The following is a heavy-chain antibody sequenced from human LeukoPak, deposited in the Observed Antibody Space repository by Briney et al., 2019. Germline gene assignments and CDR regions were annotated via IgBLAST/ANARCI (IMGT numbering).Heavy chain of an antibody. V-gene: IGHV4-59*01. CDR1: GGSISSYY. Sequence: SETLSPTCTVSGGSISSYYWSWIRQPPGKGLEWIGYIYYSGSTNYNPSLKSRVTISVDTSKNQFSLKLSSVTAADTAVYYCARGGRYCSGGSCYSYYFDYWGQGTLVTVSS. J-gene: IGHJ4*02. D-gene: IGHD2-15*01. CDR2: IYYSGST. CDR3: ARGGRYCSGGSCYSYYFDY.